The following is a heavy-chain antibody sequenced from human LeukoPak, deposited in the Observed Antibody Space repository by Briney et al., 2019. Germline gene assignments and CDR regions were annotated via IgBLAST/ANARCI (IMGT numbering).Heavy chain of an antibody. V-gene: IGHV1-69*13. CDR1: GGTFSSYA. CDR3: AKGSYYDSSGSFYFDY. CDR2: IIPIFGTA. D-gene: IGHD3-22*01. J-gene: IGHJ4*02. Sequence: SVKVSCKASGGTFSSYAISWVRQAPGQGLEWMGGIIPIFGTANYAQKFQGRVTITADESTSTAYMELSSLRSEDTAAYYCAKGSYYDSSGSFYFDYWGQGTLVTVSS.